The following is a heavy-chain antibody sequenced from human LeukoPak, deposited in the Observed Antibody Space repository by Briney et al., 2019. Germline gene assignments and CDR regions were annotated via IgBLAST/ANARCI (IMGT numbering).Heavy chain of an antibody. CDR1: GFTFSSYA. CDR2: ISGSGGST. Sequence: GALRLSCAASGFTFSSYAMSWVRQAPGKGLEWVSAISGSGGSTYYADSVKGRFTISRDNSRNTLYLQMNSLRAEDTAVYYCARDGYSGSPPDFDYWGQGTLVTVSS. CDR3: ARDGYSGSPPDFDY. D-gene: IGHD5-12*01. J-gene: IGHJ4*02. V-gene: IGHV3-23*01.